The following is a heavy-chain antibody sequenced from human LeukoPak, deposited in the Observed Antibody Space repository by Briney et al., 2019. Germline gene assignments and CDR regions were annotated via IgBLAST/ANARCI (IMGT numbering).Heavy chain of an antibody. CDR1: GGSFSDYY. CDR3: AQLLRDY. D-gene: IGHD2-2*01. V-gene: IGHV4-34*01. J-gene: IGHJ4*02. CDR2: INHSGTS. Sequence: SGTLSLTCAVYGGSFSDYYWSWVRQSPGKGLEWIGEINHSGTSNYNPSLKSRLTISVDTPKNQFSLSLSSLTAADTAVYYCAQLLRDYWGQGTLVTVSS.